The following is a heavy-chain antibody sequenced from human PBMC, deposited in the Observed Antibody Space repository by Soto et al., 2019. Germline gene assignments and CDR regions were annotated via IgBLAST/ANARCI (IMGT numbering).Heavy chain of an antibody. CDR1: GFTFRNAW. Sequence: PGGSQRLSCAASGFTFRNAWRSWVRQAPGKGLEWVSAISGSGGSTYYADSVKGRFTISRDNSKNTLYLQMNSLRAEDTAVYYCAKDWAFLTTPRPGPDYWGQGTLVTVSS. J-gene: IGHJ4*02. CDR3: AKDWAFLTTPRPGPDY. CDR2: ISGSGGST. D-gene: IGHD4-17*01. V-gene: IGHV3-23*01.